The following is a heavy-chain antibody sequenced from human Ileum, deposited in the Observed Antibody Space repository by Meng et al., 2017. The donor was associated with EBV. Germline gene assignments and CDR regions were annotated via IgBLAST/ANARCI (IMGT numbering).Heavy chain of an antibody. J-gene: IGHJ4*02. Sequence: QGQLQESGPGLVKPSQTLSLTCTVSGGSISSGDYYWSWIRQPPGKGLEWIGYIYNSGSTYYNPSLKSRVTIPVDTSKNQFSLKLRFVTAADTAVYYCAREGRSHQVGVGVYRGQGNLVTVSS. CDR3: AREGRSHQVGVGVY. CDR2: IYNSGST. V-gene: IGHV4-30-4*01. D-gene: IGHD3-16*01. CDR1: GGSISSGDYY.